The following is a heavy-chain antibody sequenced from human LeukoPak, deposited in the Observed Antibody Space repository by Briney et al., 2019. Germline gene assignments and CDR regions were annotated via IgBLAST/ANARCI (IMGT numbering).Heavy chain of an antibody. D-gene: IGHD3-22*01. CDR3: ARVGNYDSSGYYYYYYMDV. CDR1: GFSFSTYT. J-gene: IGHJ6*03. Sequence: PGGSLRLSCAASGFSFSTYTMNWVRQAPGKGLEWVSSISSSKSYIYYADSVRGRFTISRDNAKNSLYLQMNSLRADDSAVYYCARVGNYDSSGYYYYYYMDVWGKGTTVTISS. CDR2: ISSSKSYI. V-gene: IGHV3-21*01.